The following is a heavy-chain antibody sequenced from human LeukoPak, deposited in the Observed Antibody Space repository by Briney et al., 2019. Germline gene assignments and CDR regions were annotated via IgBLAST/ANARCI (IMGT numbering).Heavy chain of an antibody. V-gene: IGHV1-46*01. D-gene: IGHD3-9*01. CDR2: INPQWGST. J-gene: IGHJ4*02. CDR3: ARDPATYDILTGYPPDY. CDR1: GYTFTSYY. Sequence: VASVTVSCKASGYTFTSYYMHWVRQAPGQGLEWMGIINPQWGSTSYAQKFQGRVTMTRDTSTSTVYMELSSLRSEDTAVYYCARDPATYDILTGYPPDYWGQGTLVTVSS.